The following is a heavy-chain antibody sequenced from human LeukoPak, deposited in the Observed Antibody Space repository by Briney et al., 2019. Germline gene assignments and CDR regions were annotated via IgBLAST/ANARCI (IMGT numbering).Heavy chain of an antibody. V-gene: IGHV6-1*01. Sequence: PSQTLSLTCGISGDSVSSNSATWIWIRQSPSRGLEWLGRTYYRSKWSNDYAVSVKSRITINPDTSKNQFSLQLNSVTPEDTAAYYCARGIAYSTGYYYVDYWGRGTLVTVSS. D-gene: IGHD3-22*01. CDR3: ARGIAYSTGYYYVDY. CDR1: GDSVSSNSAT. J-gene: IGHJ4*02. CDR2: TYYRSKWSN.